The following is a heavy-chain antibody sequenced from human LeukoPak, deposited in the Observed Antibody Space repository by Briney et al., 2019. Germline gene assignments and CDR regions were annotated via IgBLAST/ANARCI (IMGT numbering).Heavy chain of an antibody. CDR1: GGSISGYY. V-gene: IGHV4-59*12. CDR3: ARGPTIAYYYDSSGKPWDY. CDR2: IYYSGST. D-gene: IGHD3-22*01. J-gene: IGHJ4*02. Sequence: SETLSLTCTVSGGSISGYYWTWIRQPPGKGLEWIGHIYYSGSTNYNPSLKSRVTISVDTSKNQFSLKLSSVTAADTAVYYCARGPTIAYYYDSSGKPWDYWGQGTLVTVSS.